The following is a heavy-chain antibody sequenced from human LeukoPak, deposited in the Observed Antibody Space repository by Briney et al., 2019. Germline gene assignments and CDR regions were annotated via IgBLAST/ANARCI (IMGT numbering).Heavy chain of an antibody. V-gene: IGHV3-48*01. CDR1: GFSFSSYS. Sequence: QAGGSLRLSCAASGFSFSSYSMSWVRQAPGKGLEWLSYIVGSSTIIYYADSVKGRFTISRDNAQNSLYLQMNSLRAEDTAIYYCATSRDSSGYFFVNYFDNWGQGTLVTVSP. CDR2: IVGSSTII. D-gene: IGHD3-22*01. J-gene: IGHJ4*02. CDR3: ATSRDSSGYFFVNYFDN.